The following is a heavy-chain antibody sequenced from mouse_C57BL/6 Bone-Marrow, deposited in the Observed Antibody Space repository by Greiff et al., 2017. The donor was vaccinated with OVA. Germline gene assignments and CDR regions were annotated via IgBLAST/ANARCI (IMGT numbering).Heavy chain of an antibody. V-gene: IGHV1-69*01. Sequence: QVQLQQPGAELVMPGASVKLSCKASGYTFTSYWMHWVKQRPGQGLEWIGEIDPSDSYTNYNQKFKGKSTLTVDKSSSTAYMQLSSLTSEDSAVYSCARGGAYWGQGTLVTVSA. J-gene: IGHJ3*01. CDR1: GYTFTSYW. CDR2: IDPSDSYT. CDR3: ARGGAY.